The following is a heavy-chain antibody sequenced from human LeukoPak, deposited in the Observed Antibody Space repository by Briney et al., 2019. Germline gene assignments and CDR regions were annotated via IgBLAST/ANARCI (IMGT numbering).Heavy chain of an antibody. CDR1: GFTFSSYW. Sequence: GGSLRLSCAASGFTFSSYWMSWVRQAPGKGLEWVANIKQGGSVKYYVDSVKGRFTISRDNAKNSLYLQMNRLRAEDTAVYYCARDIVVVTALLDYWGQGALVTVSS. CDR3: ARDIVVVTALLDY. V-gene: IGHV3-7*01. CDR2: IKQGGSVK. D-gene: IGHD2-21*02. J-gene: IGHJ4*02.